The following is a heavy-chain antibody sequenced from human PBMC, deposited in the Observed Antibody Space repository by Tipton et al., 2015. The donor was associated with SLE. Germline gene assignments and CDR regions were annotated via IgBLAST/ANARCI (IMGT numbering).Heavy chain of an antibody. CDR1: GFTFDDYA. J-gene: IGHJ3*02. CDR2: INWNSENI. V-gene: IGHV3-9*01. Sequence: SLRLSCAASGFTFDDYAMHWVRQVPGKGLEWVSGINWNSENIGYADSVKGRFIISRDNAKNSLFLQMNSLRPEDTALYYCARSYCPGDCYSGEFDIWGQGTAVTVSA. CDR3: ARSYCPGDCYSGEFDI. D-gene: IGHD2-21*01.